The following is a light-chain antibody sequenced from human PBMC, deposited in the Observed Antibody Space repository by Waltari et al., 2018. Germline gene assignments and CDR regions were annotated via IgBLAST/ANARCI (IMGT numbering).Light chain of an antibody. V-gene: IGKV1-5*03. CDR3: QHDIRYPVT. CDR1: QTIGSW. CDR2: KAV. Sequence: DIQMTQSPSTLSASVGDRVTITCRASQTIGSWLAWSQQKPGKDPKLLIYKAVNLESGVPSRFSGGESGIEFSLTISSLQPDDFATYYCQHDIRYPVTFGQGTKLELK. J-gene: IGKJ2*01.